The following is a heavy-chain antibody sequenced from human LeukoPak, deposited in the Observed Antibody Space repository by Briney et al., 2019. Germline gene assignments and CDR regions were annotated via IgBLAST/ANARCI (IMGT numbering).Heavy chain of an antibody. CDR2: SNDSGST. D-gene: IGHD3-10*01. CDR1: GGSFSGSY. CDR3: ARGGRHTGSFGY. J-gene: IGHJ4*02. Sequence: PSETLSLTCVVNGGSFSGSYWSWIRQPPGKGLEWIGESNDSGSTKYNSSLKSRVTISVDTSEKQFSLTLSSVTAADTAVYYCARGGRHTGSFGYWGQGTLVTVSS. V-gene: IGHV4-34*01.